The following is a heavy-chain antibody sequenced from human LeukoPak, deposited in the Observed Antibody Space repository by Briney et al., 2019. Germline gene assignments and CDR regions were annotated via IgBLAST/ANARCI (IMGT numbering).Heavy chain of an antibody. D-gene: IGHD2-15*01. J-gene: IGHJ4*02. CDR2: IKSRTDGGTT. CDR1: GFTFSNAW. V-gene: IGHV3-15*01. CDR3: AREGYCSGGSCYGRGYFDY. Sequence: GGSLRLSCAASGFTFSNAWMSWVRQAPGKGLEWVGRIKSRTDGGTTEYAAPVKGRFTISRDDSKNTLYLQMNSLKTEDTAVYYCAREGYCSGGSCYGRGYFDYWGQGTLVTVSS.